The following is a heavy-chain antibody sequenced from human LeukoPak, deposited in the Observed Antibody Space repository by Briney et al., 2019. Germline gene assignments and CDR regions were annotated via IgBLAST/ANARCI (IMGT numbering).Heavy chain of an antibody. J-gene: IGHJ5*02. D-gene: IGHD3-22*01. Sequence: ASVKVSCKASGYTFTGDYMNWVRQAPGQGLEWMGWINPNSGRTNYAQNFQGRVTMTRDPSISTAYMELSGLTSNDTAVYYCARTREIRHKWLFPPFDPRGQGTLV. CDR2: INPNSGRT. CDR1: GYTFTGDY. CDR3: ARTREIRHKWLFPPFDP. V-gene: IGHV1-2*02.